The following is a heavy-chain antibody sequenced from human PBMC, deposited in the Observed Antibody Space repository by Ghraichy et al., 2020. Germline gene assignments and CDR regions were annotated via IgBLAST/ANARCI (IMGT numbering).Heavy chain of an antibody. CDR2: INPNSGGT. V-gene: IGHV1-2*02. Sequence: ASVKVSCKASGYTFTGYYMHWVRQAPGQGLEWMGWINPNSGGTNYAQKFQGRVTMTRDTSISTAYMELSRLRSDDTAVYYCARNLVVPADYYYGMDVWGQGTTVTVSS. CDR1: GYTFTGYY. CDR3: ARNLVVPADYYYGMDV. D-gene: IGHD2-2*01. J-gene: IGHJ6*02.